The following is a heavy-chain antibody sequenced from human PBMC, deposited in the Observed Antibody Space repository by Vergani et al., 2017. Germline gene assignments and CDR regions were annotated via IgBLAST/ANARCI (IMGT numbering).Heavy chain of an antibody. CDR3: AKQYFGSGNYLFDY. V-gene: IGHV3-23*01. J-gene: IGHJ4*02. CDR1: EFTFSNYA. D-gene: IGHD3-10*01. CDR2: ISGSGVSA. Sequence: EVQLLESGGGLVQPGGSLRLTCAASEFTFSNYAMNWVRQAPGKGLEWVSGISGSGVSAYYTDSVKGRFTISRDNSKNMLFLQMNNLRTEDTAIYYCAKQYFGSGNYLFDYWGQGTLVTVSS.